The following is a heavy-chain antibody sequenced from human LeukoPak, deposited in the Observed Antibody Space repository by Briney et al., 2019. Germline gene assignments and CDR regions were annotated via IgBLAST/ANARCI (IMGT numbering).Heavy chain of an antibody. V-gene: IGHV1-2*02. Sequence: ASVKVSCKASGYTFTGYYMHWVRQAPGQGLEWMGWINPNSGGTNYAQKFQGRVTMTRDTSISAAYMELSRLRSDDTAVYYCARKRGYSYGYDYWGQGTLVTVSS. CDR1: GYTFTGYY. J-gene: IGHJ4*02. CDR3: ARKRGYSYGYDY. CDR2: INPNSGGT. D-gene: IGHD5-18*01.